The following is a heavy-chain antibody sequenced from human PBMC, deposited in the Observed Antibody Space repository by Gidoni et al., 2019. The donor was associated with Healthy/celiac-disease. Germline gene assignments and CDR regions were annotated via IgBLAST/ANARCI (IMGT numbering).Heavy chain of an antibody. V-gene: IGHV1-2*02. CDR3: ARWLEGYVVTAIQEPVHGLDV. CDR2: INPNSGGT. CDR1: YY. J-gene: IGHJ6*02. D-gene: IGHD2-21*02. Sequence: YYLHWVRQAPGQGLEWMGWINPNSGGTNYAQKFQGRVTMTRDTSISTAYMELSRLRSDDTALYFCARWLEGYVVTAIQEPVHGLDVWGQGTTVTVSS.